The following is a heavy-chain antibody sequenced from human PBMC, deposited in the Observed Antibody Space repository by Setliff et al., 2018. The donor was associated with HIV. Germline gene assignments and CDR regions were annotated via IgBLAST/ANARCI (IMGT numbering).Heavy chain of an antibody. D-gene: IGHD3-22*01. V-gene: IGHV4-31*11. CDR2: IYYTGNT. J-gene: IGHJ4*02. Sequence: SETLSLTCAVSGGSISSSGYYWGWIRQPPGKGLEWIGYIYYTGNTYYNPSLKSRITISIDTSKNQFSLKVTSVTAADTAVYYCARVPGRDYYDTSGDFDYWGLGTLVTVSS. CDR1: GGSISSSGYY. CDR3: ARVPGRDYYDTSGDFDY.